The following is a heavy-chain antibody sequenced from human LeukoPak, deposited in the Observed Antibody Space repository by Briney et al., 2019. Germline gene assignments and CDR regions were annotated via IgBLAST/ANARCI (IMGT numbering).Heavy chain of an antibody. D-gene: IGHD6-19*01. CDR1: GGRVSSNSAA. CDR2: TYYRSKWYN. Sequence: SQTLSLTCGISGGRVSSNSAAWNWIRQSPSRGLEWLGRTYYRSKWYNDYAVSVRSRITINADTSKNQFSLHLNSVTPEDTAIYYCARSTSGWYQTDYWGQGTLVTVSS. CDR3: ARSTSGWYQTDY. J-gene: IGHJ4*02. V-gene: IGHV6-1*01.